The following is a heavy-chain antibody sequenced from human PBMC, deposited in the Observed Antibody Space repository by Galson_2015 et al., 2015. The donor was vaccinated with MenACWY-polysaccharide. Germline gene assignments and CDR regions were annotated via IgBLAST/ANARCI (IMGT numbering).Heavy chain of an antibody. CDR2: IKLDGSEK. CDR1: GFTFSSYW. J-gene: IGHJ6*02. D-gene: IGHD6-13*01. CDR3: AREDYGSSSTYYYYGMDV. V-gene: IGHV3-7*01. Sequence: SLRLSCATSGFTFSSYWTSWVRQAPGKGLEWVANIKLDGSEKHYVDSVKGRFTISRDNAKKSLNLQMNSLRAEDTAVYYCAREDYGSSSTYYYYGMDVWGQGTTVTVSS.